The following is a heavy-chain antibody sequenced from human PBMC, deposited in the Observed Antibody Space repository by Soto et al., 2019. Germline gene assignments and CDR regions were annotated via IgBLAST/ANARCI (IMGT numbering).Heavy chain of an antibody. CDR3: GKDRKPRITGTTLPYYYYGMDV. CDR1: GFTFCSYA. J-gene: IGHJ6*02. D-gene: IGHD1-7*01. Sequence: GGSLRLSCAASGFTFCSYAMSWVRPAPGEGPEGGSAICGSGGSTYYADSVKGRFTISRDNSKNTLYRQMNSLRAEDTAVYDCGKDRKPRITGTTLPYYYYGMDVWGQWTTVTVSS. V-gene: IGHV3-23*01. CDR2: ICGSGGST.